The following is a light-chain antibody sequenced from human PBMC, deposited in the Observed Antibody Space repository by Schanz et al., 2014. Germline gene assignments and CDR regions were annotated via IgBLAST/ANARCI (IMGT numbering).Light chain of an antibody. CDR3: QQYNNWPPWP. V-gene: IGKV3-15*01. CDR2: GAS. Sequence: EIVMTQSPATLSVSPGERATLSCRASQSVSSDLAWYQHKPGQARRLLIYGASTRATGIPARFSGSGSGTEFTLTISSLQSEDFAVYYCQQYNNWPPWPFGQGTKVEI. J-gene: IGKJ1*01. CDR1: QSVSSD.